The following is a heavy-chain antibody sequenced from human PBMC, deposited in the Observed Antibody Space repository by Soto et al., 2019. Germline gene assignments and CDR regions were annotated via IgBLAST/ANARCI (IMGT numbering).Heavy chain of an antibody. CDR1: GFTFSSYA. V-gene: IGHV3-23*01. CDR3: AKDPDRRYYYYYMDV. CDR2: ISGSGGST. J-gene: IGHJ6*03. Sequence: PGGSLRLSCAASGFTFSSYAMSWVRQAPGKVLEWVSAISGSGGSTYYADSVKGRFTISRDNSKNTLYLQMNSLRAEDTAVYYCAKDPDRRYYYYYMDVWGKGTTVTVSS.